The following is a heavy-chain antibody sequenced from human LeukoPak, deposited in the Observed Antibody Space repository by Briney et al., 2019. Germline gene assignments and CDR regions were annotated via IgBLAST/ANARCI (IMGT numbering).Heavy chain of an antibody. J-gene: IGHJ4*02. Sequence: GGSLRLSCAASGFTFSIYSMNWVRQAPGKGLEWVSSISSSSSYIYYADSVKGRFTISRDNAKNSLYLQMNSLRAEDTAVYYCARGVYYYDSSGLGDFDYWGQGTLVTVSS. CDR1: GFTFSIYS. V-gene: IGHV3-21*01. CDR3: ARGVYYYDSSGLGDFDY. D-gene: IGHD3-22*01. CDR2: ISSSSSYI.